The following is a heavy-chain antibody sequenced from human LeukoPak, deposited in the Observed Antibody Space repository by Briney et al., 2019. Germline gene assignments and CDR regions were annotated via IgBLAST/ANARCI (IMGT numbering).Heavy chain of an antibody. CDR2: INPSGGST. CDR1: GYTFTSYY. D-gene: IGHD5-12*01. J-gene: IGHJ4*02. Sequence: GASVKVSCKASGYTFTSYYMHRVRQAPGQGLEWMGIINPSGGSTSYAQKFQGRVTITTDESTSTAYMELSSLRSVDTAVYCCAAGGYDEPFDYWGQGTLVTVSS. V-gene: IGHV1-46*01. CDR3: AAGGYDEPFDY.